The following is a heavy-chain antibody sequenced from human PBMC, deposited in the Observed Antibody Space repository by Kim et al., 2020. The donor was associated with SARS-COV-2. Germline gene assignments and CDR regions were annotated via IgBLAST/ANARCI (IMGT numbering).Heavy chain of an antibody. Sequence: GGSLRLSCAASGFTFSSYDMHWVRQGTEKGLEWVSSIGTKADTYYPDSVKDRFTISRENAKDSFYLQMNSLRAEDTAVYYCARGRIEEGIRATKGYFVLWGRGTVVTVSS. V-gene: IGHV3-13*04. CDR2: IGTKADT. CDR1: GFTFSSYD. CDR3: ARGRIEEGIRATKGYFVL. D-gene: IGHD1-20*01. J-gene: IGHJ2*01.